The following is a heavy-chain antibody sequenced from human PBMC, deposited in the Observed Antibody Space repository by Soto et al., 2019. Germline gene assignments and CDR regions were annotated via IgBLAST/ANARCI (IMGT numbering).Heavy chain of an antibody. J-gene: IGHJ6*02. CDR3: ARVDCGGDCYSLYYYGMDV. Sequence: SETLSLTCTVSGGSISSGDYYWSWIRQPPGKGLEWIGYIYYSGSTYYNPSLKSRVTISVDTSKNQFSLKLSSVTAADTAVYYCARVDCGGDCYSLYYYGMDVWGQGTTVTVSS. D-gene: IGHD2-21*02. CDR2: IYYSGST. V-gene: IGHV4-30-4*01. CDR1: GGSISSGDYY.